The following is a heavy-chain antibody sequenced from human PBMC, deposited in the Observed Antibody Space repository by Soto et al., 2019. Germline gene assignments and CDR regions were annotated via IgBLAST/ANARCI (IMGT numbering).Heavy chain of an antibody. CDR2: IYYSGST. CDR1: GGSISSGGYY. V-gene: IGHV4-31*03. Sequence: QVQLQESGPGLVKPSQTLSLTCTVSGGSISSGGYYWSWIRQHPGKGLEWIGYIYYSGSTYYNPSLKRRVTXXVXTXRNQFSLKLSSVTAADTAVYYCARSLSVDTAMVYGYWGQGTLVTVSS. J-gene: IGHJ4*02. D-gene: IGHD5-18*01. CDR3: ARSLSVDTAMVYGY.